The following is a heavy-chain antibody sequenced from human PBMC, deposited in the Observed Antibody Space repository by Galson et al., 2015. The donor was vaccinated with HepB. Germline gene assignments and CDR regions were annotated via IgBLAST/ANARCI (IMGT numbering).Heavy chain of an antibody. D-gene: IGHD3-10*01. CDR1: GESFSGYY. J-gene: IGHJ4*02. Sequence: ETLSLTCAVFGESFSGYYWSWIRQSPGKGLEWIGEINHSGSTNYNPSLKSRVTMSIDTSKNQFSLNVTSVTAADTAVYYCARGRLGRVTMVRARYIYDSRNGEGPYYFHYWGQGTLVTVSS. CDR2: INHSGST. V-gene: IGHV4-34*01. CDR3: ARGRLGRVTMVRARYIYDSRNGEGPYYFHY.